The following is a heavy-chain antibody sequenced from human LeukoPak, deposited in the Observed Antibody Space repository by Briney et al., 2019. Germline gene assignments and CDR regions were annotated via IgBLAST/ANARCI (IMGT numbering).Heavy chain of an antibody. Sequence: GGSLRLSCAASGFTFSSYNMNWVRQAPGKGLEWVSYISSSSSTIYYADSVKGRFTISRDNAKNSLFLQMNSLRAEDTAVYYCARVLRYCSGGNCYSGGLGYMDVWGKGTTVTISS. CDR1: GFTFSSYN. J-gene: IGHJ6*03. V-gene: IGHV3-48*04. CDR2: ISSSSSTI. CDR3: ARVLRYCSGGNCYSGGLGYMDV. D-gene: IGHD2-15*01.